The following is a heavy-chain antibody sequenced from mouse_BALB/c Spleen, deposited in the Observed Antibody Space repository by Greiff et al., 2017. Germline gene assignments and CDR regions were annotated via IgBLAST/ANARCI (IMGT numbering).Heavy chain of an antibody. J-gene: IGHJ2*01. CDR1: GYSFTGYY. Sequence: VHVKQSGPELVKPGASVKISCKASGYSFTGYYMHWVKQSHVKSLEWIGRINPYNGATSYNQNFKDKASLTVDKSSSTAYMELHSLTSEDSAVYYCARKEDDGYYLDYWGQGTTLTVSS. CDR2: INPYNGAT. CDR3: ARKEDDGYYLDY. D-gene: IGHD2-3*01. V-gene: IGHV1-31*01.